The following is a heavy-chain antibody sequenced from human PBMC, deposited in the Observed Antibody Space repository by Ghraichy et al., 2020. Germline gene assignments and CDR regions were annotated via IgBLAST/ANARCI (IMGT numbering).Heavy chain of an antibody. J-gene: IGHJ4*02. CDR3: ARGPFYYDILTGYYYPWGTGGRIPEIYYFDY. CDR1: GYTFTSYD. D-gene: IGHD3-9*01. Sequence: ASVKVSCKASGYTFTSYDINWVRQATGQGLEWMGWMNPNSGNTGYAQKFQGRVTMTRNTSISTAYMELSSLRSEDTAVYYCARGPFYYDILTGYYYPWGTGGRIPEIYYFDYWGQGTLVTVSS. V-gene: IGHV1-8*01. CDR2: MNPNSGNT.